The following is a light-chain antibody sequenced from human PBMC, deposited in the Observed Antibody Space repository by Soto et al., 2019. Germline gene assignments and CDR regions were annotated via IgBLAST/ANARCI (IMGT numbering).Light chain of an antibody. J-gene: IGKJ4*01. CDR2: GAS. CDR3: QQYGSSPLT. V-gene: IGKV3-20*01. Sequence: EIVLTQSPATLSLSPGERATLSCRASQSVSSYLAWYQQKPVQAPRLLIYGASSRATGIPDRFSGSGSGTDFSLTISRLEPEDFAVFYCQQYGSSPLTFGGGTKVDIK. CDR1: QSVSSY.